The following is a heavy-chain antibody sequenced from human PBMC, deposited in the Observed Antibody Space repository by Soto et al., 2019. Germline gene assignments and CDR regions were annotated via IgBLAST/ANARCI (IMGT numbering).Heavy chain of an antibody. Sequence: QLQLQESGPGLVKPSETLSLTCTVSGGSISSSSYYWGWIRQPPGKGLEWIGSIYYSGSTYYNPSLKSRVPISVDTSKNQFSLKLSSVTAADTAVYYCARHQRDCSSTSCYDPLPHSPFDYWGQGTLVTVSS. CDR3: ARHQRDCSSTSCYDPLPHSPFDY. CDR1: GGSISSSSYY. D-gene: IGHD2-2*01. J-gene: IGHJ4*02. CDR2: IYYSGST. V-gene: IGHV4-39*01.